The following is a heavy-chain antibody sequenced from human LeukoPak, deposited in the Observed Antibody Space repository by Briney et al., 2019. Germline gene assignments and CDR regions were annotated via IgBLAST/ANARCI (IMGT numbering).Heavy chain of an antibody. CDR1: GFPFSSYA. CDR2: IRGMGGST. D-gene: IGHD6-13*01. Sequence: GGSLRLSFAAPGFPFSSYAMSWFRQAPGKGLEWVSAIRGMGGSTYSADSVKGRFTISRDNSKNTLYLQMNSLRAEDTAVYYCAKVGHGYSSIPLLDYWGQGTLVTVSS. J-gene: IGHJ4*02. V-gene: IGHV3-23*01. CDR3: AKVGHGYSSIPLLDY.